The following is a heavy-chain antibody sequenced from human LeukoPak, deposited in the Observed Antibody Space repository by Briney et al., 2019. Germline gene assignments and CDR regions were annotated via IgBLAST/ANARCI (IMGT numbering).Heavy chain of an antibody. CDR1: GGSISIYY. CDR2: IYYSGSS. J-gene: IGHJ6*02. V-gene: IGHV4-59*01. Sequence: SETLSLPCTVSGGSISIYYWSWIREPPGKGLEWIGYIYYSGSSNYNPSLQSRVTISVDTSKNQFSLKLSSVTAADTAVYYCARDTVTLGGMDVWGQGTTVTVSS. D-gene: IGHD4-11*01. CDR3: ARDTVTLGGMDV.